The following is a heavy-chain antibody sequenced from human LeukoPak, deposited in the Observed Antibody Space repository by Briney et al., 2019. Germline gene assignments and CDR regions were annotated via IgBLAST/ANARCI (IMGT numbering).Heavy chain of an antibody. CDR1: GFTFSNAW. Sequence: GGSLRLSCAASGFTFSNAWMSWVRQAPGKGREWVGRIKSKADGGATDYAAPVKGRFTISRDDSKSTLYLQMNSLKTEDTAVYYCTTGEYSYGYPVAFDYWGQGTLVTVSS. CDR3: TTGEYSYGYPVAFDY. J-gene: IGHJ4*02. V-gene: IGHV3-15*01. D-gene: IGHD5-18*01. CDR2: IKSKADGGAT.